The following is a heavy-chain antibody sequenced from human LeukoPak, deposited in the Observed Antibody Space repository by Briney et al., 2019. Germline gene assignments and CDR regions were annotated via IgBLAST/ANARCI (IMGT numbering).Heavy chain of an antibody. CDR1: GGSISSSSYY. D-gene: IGHD5-12*01. CDR3: ARHLVATTLYPARPLPQFDY. Sequence: SETLSLTCTVSGGSISSSSYYWGWIRQPPGKGLEWIGSIYYSGSTYYNPSLKSRVTISVDTSKNQFSLKLSSVTAADTAVYYCARHLVATTLYPARPLPQFDYWGQETLVTVSS. CDR2: IYYSGST. V-gene: IGHV4-39*01. J-gene: IGHJ4*02.